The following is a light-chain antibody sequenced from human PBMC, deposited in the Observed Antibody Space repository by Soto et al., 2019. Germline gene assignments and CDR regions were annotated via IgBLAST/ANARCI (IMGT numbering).Light chain of an antibody. Sequence: QSALTQPASVSGSPGQSITISCTGTISDFVVYNYVSWYQQRPGKAPKLMIYGVSNRPSGVSNRFSGSKSGNTASLTISGLQADDEADYYCSSHTISSALQVFGTGTKVTVL. CDR3: SSHTISSALQV. CDR1: ISDFVVYNY. CDR2: GVS. V-gene: IGLV2-14*01. J-gene: IGLJ1*01.